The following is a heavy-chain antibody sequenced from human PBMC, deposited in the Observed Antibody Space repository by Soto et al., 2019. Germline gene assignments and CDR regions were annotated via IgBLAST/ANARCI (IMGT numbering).Heavy chain of an antibody. Sequence: EVQLVESGGGLVKPGGSLRLSCAASGFTFSNAWMSWVRQASGKGLEWVGRIKSKSDGGTTDYAAPVKGRFTISRDDSKNTPYLQMNSLKTEDTAVYYCTTDQGGPLLRPIDYWGQGTLVTVSS. CDR2: IKSKSDGGTT. CDR1: GFTFSNAW. D-gene: IGHD2-15*01. V-gene: IGHV3-15*01. CDR3: TTDQGGPLLRPIDY. J-gene: IGHJ4*02.